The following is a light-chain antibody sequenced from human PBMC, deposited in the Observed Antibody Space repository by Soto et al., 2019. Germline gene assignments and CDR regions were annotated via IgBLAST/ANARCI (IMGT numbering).Light chain of an antibody. Sequence: EILMTQSPATLSVSPGESATLSCRASQSVSTSLAWYQQKPGQAPRLLIYGASTRATDIPARFSGSGSGTEFTLTISSLQSEDFAVYYCQQYHHWPPITFGQATRLEIK. CDR3: QQYHHWPPIT. CDR1: QSVSTS. V-gene: IGKV3-15*01. CDR2: GAS. J-gene: IGKJ5*01.